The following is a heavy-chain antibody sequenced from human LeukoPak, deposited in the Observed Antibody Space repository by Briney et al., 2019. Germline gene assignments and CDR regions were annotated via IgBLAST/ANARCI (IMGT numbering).Heavy chain of an antibody. J-gene: IGHJ4*02. D-gene: IGHD1-26*01. Sequence: PSETLSLTCVVSGYPISSGYYWDWIRQPPGRGLEWIGSIYHSGTTYYNPSLKSRVTISVDMSKNQFSLKLSSVTAADTAVYYCARQEGIVGSTTGIDYWGQGTLVTVSS. CDR2: IYHSGTT. CDR1: GYPISSGYY. V-gene: IGHV4-38-2*01. CDR3: ARQEGIVGSTTGIDY.